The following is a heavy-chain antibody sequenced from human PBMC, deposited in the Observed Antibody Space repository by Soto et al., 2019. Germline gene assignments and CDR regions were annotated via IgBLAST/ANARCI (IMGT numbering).Heavy chain of an antibody. CDR1: GGTFSSYA. V-gene: IGHV1-69*13. CDR2: IIPIFGTA. Sequence: ASVKVSCKASGGTFSSYAISWVRQAPGQGLEWMGGIIPIFGTANYAQKFQGRVTITADESTSTAYMELSSLRSEDTAVYYCARLRRVGYSSRYFDYWGQGTLVTVSS. D-gene: IGHD6-13*01. J-gene: IGHJ4*02. CDR3: ARLRRVGYSSRYFDY.